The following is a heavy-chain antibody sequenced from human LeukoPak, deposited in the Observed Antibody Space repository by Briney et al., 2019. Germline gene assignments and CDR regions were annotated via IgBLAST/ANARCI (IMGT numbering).Heavy chain of an antibody. CDR3: ARGRGGSPDDAFDI. Sequence: PGGSLRLSCAASGFTFSSYAMHWVRQAPGKGLEWVAVISYDGSNKYYADSVKGRFTISRDNSKNTLYLQMNSLRAEDTAVYYCARGRGGSPDDAFDIWGQGAMVTVSS. D-gene: IGHD1-26*01. J-gene: IGHJ3*02. CDR1: GFTFSSYA. V-gene: IGHV3-30-3*01. CDR2: ISYDGSNK.